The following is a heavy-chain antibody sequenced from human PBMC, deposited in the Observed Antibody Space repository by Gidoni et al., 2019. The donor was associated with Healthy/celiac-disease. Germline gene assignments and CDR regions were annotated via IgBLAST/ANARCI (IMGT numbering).Heavy chain of an antibody. Sequence: EVQLLESGGGLVQPGGSLRLSCAASGFPFSSHAMSWVRQAPGKGLEWVSAISGSGGSTYYADSVKGRFTISRDNSKNTLYLQMNSLRAEDTAVYYCAKDSYDGARDPLSDGYYYYYGMDVWGQGTTVTVSS. V-gene: IGHV3-23*01. J-gene: IGHJ6*02. CDR3: AKDSYDGARDPLSDGYYYYYGMDV. CDR2: ISGSGGST. D-gene: IGHD3-22*01. CDR1: GFPFSSHA.